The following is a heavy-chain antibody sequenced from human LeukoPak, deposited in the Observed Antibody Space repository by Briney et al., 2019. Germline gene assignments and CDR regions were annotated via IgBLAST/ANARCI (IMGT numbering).Heavy chain of an antibody. CDR3: ARDYYGSGTYSTDS. CDR1: GYTFTGYQ. V-gene: IGHV1-2*02. D-gene: IGHD3-10*01. Sequence: ASVKVSCKASGYTFTGYQIHWVRQAPGQGLAWMRWINPNTGATNYAQQFQGRVSMTSDTSIATAYMELSRLTSDDTAVYYCARDYYGSGTYSTDSWGQGTLVTVSS. J-gene: IGHJ5*02. CDR2: INPNTGAT.